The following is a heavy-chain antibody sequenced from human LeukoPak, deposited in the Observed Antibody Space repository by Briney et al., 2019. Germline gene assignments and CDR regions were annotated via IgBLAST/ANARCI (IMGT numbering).Heavy chain of an antibody. Sequence: ASVKVSCKVSGYALSESSMHWVRHAPGKGLEWMGGFDPEDDERVYAQMLQGRVTMTKDTSTDTTYMELSSLRSEDTAVYFCATGRPGSLLDYWGQGTVVTVSS. D-gene: IGHD1-1*01. CDR1: GYALSESS. J-gene: IGHJ4*02. V-gene: IGHV1-24*01. CDR3: ATGRPGSLLDY. CDR2: FDPEDDER.